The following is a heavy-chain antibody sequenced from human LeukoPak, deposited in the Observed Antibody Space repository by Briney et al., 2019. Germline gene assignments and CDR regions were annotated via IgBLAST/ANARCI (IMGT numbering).Heavy chain of an antibody. CDR1: GFTFSSYG. CDR3: ANFLLWFGELWEYYFDY. V-gene: IGHV3-33*06. Sequence: AGRSLRLSCAASGFTFSSYGMHWVRQAPGKGLEWVAVIWYDGSNKYYADSVKGRFTISRDNSKNTLYLQMNSLRAEDTAVYYCANFLLWFGELWEYYFDYWGQGTLVTVSS. D-gene: IGHD3-10*01. CDR2: IWYDGSNK. J-gene: IGHJ4*02.